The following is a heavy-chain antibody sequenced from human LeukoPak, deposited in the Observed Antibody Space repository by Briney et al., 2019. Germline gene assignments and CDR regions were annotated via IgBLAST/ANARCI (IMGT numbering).Heavy chain of an antibody. CDR1: GFTFSSYS. J-gene: IGHJ6*03. V-gene: IGHV3-21*01. CDR2: ISGSSSYI. Sequence: PGGSLRLSCAASGFTFSSYSMNWVRQAPGKGLEWVSSISGSSSYIYYADSVKGRFTISRDNAKNSLYPQMNSLRAEDTAVYYCARDSSSWYGYYYYYMDVWGKGTTVTVSS. CDR3: ARDSSSWYGYYYYYMDV. D-gene: IGHD6-13*01.